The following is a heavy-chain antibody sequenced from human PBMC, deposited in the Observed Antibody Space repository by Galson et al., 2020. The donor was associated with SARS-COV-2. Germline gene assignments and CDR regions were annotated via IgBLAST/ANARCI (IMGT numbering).Heavy chain of an antibody. CDR2: ISSSGSTI. J-gene: IGHJ4*02. Sequence: GGSLRLSCAASGFTFSSYEMNWVRQAPGKGLEWVSYISSSGSTIYYADSVKGRFTISRDNAKNSLYLQMNSLRAEDTAVYYCASVNYFYYLDYWGQGTLVTVSS. CDR1: GFTFSSYE. D-gene: IGHD1-7*01. V-gene: IGHV3-48*03. CDR3: ASVNYFYYLDY.